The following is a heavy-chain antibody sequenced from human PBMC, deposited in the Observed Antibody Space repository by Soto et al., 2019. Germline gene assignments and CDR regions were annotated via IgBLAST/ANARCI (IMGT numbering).Heavy chain of an antibody. CDR1: GFTFISYA. V-gene: IGHV3-23*01. Sequence: GGSLRLSCAASGFTFISYAMRWVPQAPGKGLEWVSGISGSGGSTYYADSVKGRFTISRDNSKNTLYLQMNSLRAEDTAVYYCARQTYSYSWYHWGKEALFTVSS. CDR3: ARQTYSYSWYH. D-gene: IGHD6-13*01. CDR2: ISGSGGST. J-gene: IGHJ4*02.